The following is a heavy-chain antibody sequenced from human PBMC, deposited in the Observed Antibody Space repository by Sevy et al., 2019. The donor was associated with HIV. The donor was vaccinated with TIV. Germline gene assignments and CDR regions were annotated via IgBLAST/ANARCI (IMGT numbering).Heavy chain of an antibody. V-gene: IGHV4-59*03. D-gene: IGHD5-12*01. CDR1: GGSISSYY. CDR3: AGAPPVRSGDDSLNWFAP. Sequence: SETLSLTCTVSGGSISSYYWSWIRQPPGRGLEYIGYIYYTGSTNYNPSLKSRVNISVDTSKNQFALNLKSVTAPDTAVYYCAGAPPVRSGDDSLNWFAPWGQGTLVTVSS. J-gene: IGHJ5*02. CDR2: IYYTGST.